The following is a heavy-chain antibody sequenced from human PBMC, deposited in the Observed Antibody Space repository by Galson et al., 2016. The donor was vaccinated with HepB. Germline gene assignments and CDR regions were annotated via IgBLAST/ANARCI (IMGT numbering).Heavy chain of an antibody. Sequence: SVKVSCKESGGTFSSYAVSWVRQAPGQGLEWMGGIIPMFGTSTYAQRFQGRVTITADESTSTAYMELRSLRSEDTAVYFCASPHYDILSSYYPFYYWGQGTLVTVSS. CDR3: ASPHYDILSSYYPFYY. J-gene: IGHJ4*02. CDR1: GGTFSSYA. CDR2: IIPMFGTS. D-gene: IGHD3-9*01. V-gene: IGHV1-69*13.